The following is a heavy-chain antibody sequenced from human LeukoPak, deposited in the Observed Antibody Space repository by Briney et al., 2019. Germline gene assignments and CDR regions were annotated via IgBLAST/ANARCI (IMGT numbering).Heavy chain of an antibody. CDR3: IRTLIVATSPYMDV. D-gene: IGHD5-12*01. J-gene: IGHJ6*03. CDR2: VNSDGTGT. CDR1: GFTFSSYW. Sequence: PGGSLRLSCAASGFTFSSYWMHWVRQAPGKGLVWVSRVNSDGTGTTYADSVEGRFTISRDNAKNTLVLQMNSLRAEDTAIYYCIRTLIVATSPYMDVWGKGTTVTVSS. V-gene: IGHV3-74*01.